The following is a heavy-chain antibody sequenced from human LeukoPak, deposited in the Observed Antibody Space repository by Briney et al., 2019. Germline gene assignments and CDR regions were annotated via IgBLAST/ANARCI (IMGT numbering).Heavy chain of an antibody. CDR2: IYHSGST. V-gene: IGHV4-30-2*01. J-gene: IGHJ4*02. CDR3: ARLGGRGYTAMDLDDFDY. D-gene: IGHD5-18*01. CDR1: GGSISSGGYY. Sequence: SETLSLTCTVSGGSISSGGYYWSWIRQPPGKGLEWIGYIYHSGSTYYNPSLKSRVTISVDRSKNQFSLKLSSVTAADTAVYYCARLGGRGYTAMDLDDFDYWGQGTLVTVSS.